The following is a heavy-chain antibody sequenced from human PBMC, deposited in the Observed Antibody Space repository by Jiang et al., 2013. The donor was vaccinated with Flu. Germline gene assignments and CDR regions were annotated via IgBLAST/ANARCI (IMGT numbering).Heavy chain of an antibody. CDR1: GYSISSGYY. V-gene: IGHV4-38-2*01. CDR2: IYHSGST. CDR3: ARGGGPNMGYFDY. Sequence: GLVKPSETLSLTCAVSGYSISSGYYWGWIRQPPGKGLEWIGSIYHSGSTYYNPSLKSRVTISVDTSKNQFSLKLSSVTAADTAVYYCARGGGPNMGYFDYWGQGTLVTVSS. D-gene: IGHD1-26*01. J-gene: IGHJ4*02.